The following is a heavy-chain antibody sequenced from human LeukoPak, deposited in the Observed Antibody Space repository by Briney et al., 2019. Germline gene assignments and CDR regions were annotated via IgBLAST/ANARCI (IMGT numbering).Heavy chain of an antibody. V-gene: IGHV3-7*05. CDR3: ARDPTVTNFHDAFDI. D-gene: IGHD4-17*01. CDR2: IKQDGSQK. CDR1: GFTFSSYW. J-gene: IGHJ3*02. Sequence: GGSPALSCTASGFTFSSYWMSWVRQAPGKGPEWVATIKQDGSQKEYVESVQGRFTISRDNAKNSLYLHMNRLRAEDTAVYYCARDPTVTNFHDAFDIWGQGTLVTVSS.